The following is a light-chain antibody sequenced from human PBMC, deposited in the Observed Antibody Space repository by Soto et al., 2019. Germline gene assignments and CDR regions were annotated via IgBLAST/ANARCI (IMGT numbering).Light chain of an antibody. Sequence: QSLLTQPPSVSGSPGQSFTISCTGTSSDVGIYNRVAWYQQPPGTSPKLVICDVSNRPSGVPDRFSGSKSGSTASLTISGLQAEDEADYYCSSYTTSNTYVFGTGTKVTGL. J-gene: IGLJ1*01. CDR2: DVS. V-gene: IGLV2-18*02. CDR3: SSYTTSNTYV. CDR1: SSDVGIYNR.